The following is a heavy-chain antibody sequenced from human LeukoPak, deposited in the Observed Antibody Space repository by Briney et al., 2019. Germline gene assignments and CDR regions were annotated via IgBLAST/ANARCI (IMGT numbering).Heavy chain of an antibody. V-gene: IGHV4-59*01. CDR1: GGSISGYH. CDR2: IYHGGST. CDR3: ARADPLKIDY. Sequence: SEALSLTCTVAGGSISGYHWSWIRQPPGKGLEWIAYIYHGGSTNYNPSLKGRVAMSVDTSKDQFSLKLSSVTAADTAVYYCARADPLKIDYWGQGTLVTVSS. J-gene: IGHJ4*02.